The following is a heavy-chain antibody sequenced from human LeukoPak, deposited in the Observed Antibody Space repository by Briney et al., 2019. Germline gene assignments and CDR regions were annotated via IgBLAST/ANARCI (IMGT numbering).Heavy chain of an antibody. CDR3: GKESRLGGASGSHHFDY. D-gene: IGHD3-10*01. CDR2: IYTRGNT. CDR1: GAPVNFYY. Sequence: SETLSLTCTVSGAPVNFYYLSWIRHSAEKGLEWIWRIYTRGNTNYNPSLKSRVTLSVDKSRNKFSLMLSSVTAADTAVYYCGKESRLGGASGSHHFDYWGQGVLVTVSS. J-gene: IGHJ4*02. V-gene: IGHV4-4*07.